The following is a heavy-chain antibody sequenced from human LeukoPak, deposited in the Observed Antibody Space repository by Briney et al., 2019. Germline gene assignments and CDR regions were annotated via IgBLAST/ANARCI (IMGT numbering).Heavy chain of an antibody. D-gene: IGHD1-26*01. CDR3: ARQTVLGATRWFDP. Sequence: SETLSLTCAVYGGSFSGYYWGWIRQPPGKGLEWIGGVYYSGSTYYNPSLKSRVTISVDTSKNQLSLKFRSVTAADTAFYYCARQTVLGATRWFDPWGQGTLVTVSS. CDR2: VYYSGST. CDR1: GGSFSGYY. V-gene: IGHV4-34*01. J-gene: IGHJ5*02.